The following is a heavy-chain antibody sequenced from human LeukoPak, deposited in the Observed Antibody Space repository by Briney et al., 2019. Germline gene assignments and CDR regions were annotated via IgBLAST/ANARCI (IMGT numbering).Heavy chain of an antibody. Sequence: SETLSLTCTVSGGSISSYYWSWIRQPAGKGLEWIGRIYTSGSTNYNPSLKSRVTMSVDTSKNQFPLKLSSVTAADTAVYYCARERDETYYDFWSGYPWGLNWFDPWGQGTLVTVSS. CDR3: ARERDETYYDFWSGYPWGLNWFDP. CDR2: IYTSGST. D-gene: IGHD3-3*01. CDR1: GGSISSYY. J-gene: IGHJ5*02. V-gene: IGHV4-4*07.